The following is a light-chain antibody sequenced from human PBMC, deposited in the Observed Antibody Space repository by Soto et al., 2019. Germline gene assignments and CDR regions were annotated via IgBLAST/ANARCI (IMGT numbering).Light chain of an antibody. J-gene: IGKJ4*01. CDR1: QSINIY. Sequence: DIQMTQSPSSLSASVGDSVTITCRASQSINIYLSWYQQKPGKAPKLLINVASTLQGGVPSRCSGSGSGTDFTLAISSLQPEDSATYYWQQSFSTPQTFGGGTRVEIK. CDR2: VAS. CDR3: QQSFSTPQT. V-gene: IGKV1-39*01.